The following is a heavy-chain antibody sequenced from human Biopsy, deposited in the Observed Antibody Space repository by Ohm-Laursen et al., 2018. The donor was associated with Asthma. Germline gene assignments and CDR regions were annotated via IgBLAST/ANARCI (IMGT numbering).Heavy chain of an antibody. CDR1: GGSITSGGCC. CDR2: IYHSGPT. Sequence: SDTLSLTCTVSGGSITSGGCCWNWIRQHPGKGLEWIGEIYHSGPTNYNPSLKSRVTISVDKSKNQFSLKLTSVTAADTAVYYCAKIYDRLVLYGMDVWGQGTTVTVSS. D-gene: IGHD6-19*01. V-gene: IGHV4-61*05. J-gene: IGHJ6*02. CDR3: AKIYDRLVLYGMDV.